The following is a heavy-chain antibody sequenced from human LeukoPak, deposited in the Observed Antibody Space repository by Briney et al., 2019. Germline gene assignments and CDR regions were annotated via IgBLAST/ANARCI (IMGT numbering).Heavy chain of an antibody. J-gene: IGHJ4*02. D-gene: IGHD2-21*01. CDR1: GYTFTASY. CDR3: ENLSLICVVLC. Sequence: ASVKVSCKASGYTFTASYLHCVRQAPGQGLEYMGYINHNKGGTNHAQRFEGMHPMTRETSINTAYPELTSLRSDHTGIYFCENLSLICVVLCWRRGTLV. V-gene: IGHV1-2*02. CDR2: INHNKGGT.